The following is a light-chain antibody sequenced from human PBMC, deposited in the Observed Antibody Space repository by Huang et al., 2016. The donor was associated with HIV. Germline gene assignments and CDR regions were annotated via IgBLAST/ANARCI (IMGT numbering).Light chain of an antibody. CDR3: QQYSVSPWT. CDR2: GSS. V-gene: IGKV3-20*01. Sequence: EIVLTQSPDTLSLSSGERGAISCRASQNVTNDYLAWYQQKSGQAPRLLIYGSSGRATGVPVRFGGRGSGAEFILTIDRLEPEDFASYYCQQYSVSPWTFGPGTKLEVK. J-gene: IGKJ1*01. CDR1: QNVTNDY.